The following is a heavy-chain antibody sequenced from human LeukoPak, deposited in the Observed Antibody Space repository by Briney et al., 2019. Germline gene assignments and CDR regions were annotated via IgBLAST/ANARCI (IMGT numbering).Heavy chain of an antibody. J-gene: IGHJ6*03. V-gene: IGHV6-1*01. D-gene: IGHD1-1*01. Sequence: SQTLSLTCAISGDSVSSNSAAWNWIRQSPSRGLEWLGRTYYRSKWYNDYAVSVKSRITINPDTSKNQFSLQLNSVTPEDTAVYYCARDSRVRLERSRVYYYYYYMDVWGKGTTVTVSS. CDR3: ARDSRVRLERSRVYYYYYYMDV. CDR1: GDSVSSNSAA. CDR2: TYYRSKWYN.